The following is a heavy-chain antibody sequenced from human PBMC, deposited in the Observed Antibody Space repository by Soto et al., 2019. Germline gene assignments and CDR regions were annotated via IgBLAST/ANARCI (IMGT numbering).Heavy chain of an antibody. CDR3: ARGGELLDYYYMDV. CDR1: GGTFSSYT. D-gene: IGHD3-16*01. V-gene: IGHV1-69*02. J-gene: IGHJ6*03. Sequence: GASAKVSCKASGGTFSSYTISWVRQAPGQGLEWMGRIIPILGIANYAQKFQGRVTITADKSTSTAYMELSSLRSEDTAVYYCARGGELLDYYYMDVWGKGTTVTVSS. CDR2: IIPILGIA.